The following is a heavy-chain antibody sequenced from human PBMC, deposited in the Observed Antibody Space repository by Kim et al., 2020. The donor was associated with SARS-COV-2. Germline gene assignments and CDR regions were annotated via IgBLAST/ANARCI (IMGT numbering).Heavy chain of an antibody. CDR2: VSGSDDRT. CDR3: VRVGSRGACSYDY. D-gene: IGHD3-10*01. Sequence: GGSLRLSCAASGFTFSNYIMPWVRQTPGTGLQWVAGVSGSDDRTYYAVSAKGRFNISRDNSRNTVFMQMNSLRDDDTAVYYCVRVGSRGACSYDYWGQGALVTVSS. V-gene: IGHV3-23*01. J-gene: IGHJ4*02. CDR1: GFTFSNYI.